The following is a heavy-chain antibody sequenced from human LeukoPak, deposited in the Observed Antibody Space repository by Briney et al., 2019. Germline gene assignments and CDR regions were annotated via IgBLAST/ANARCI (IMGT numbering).Heavy chain of an antibody. D-gene: IGHD3-10*01. CDR1: GGSISSYY. J-gene: IGHJ4*02. CDR2: IYYSGST. V-gene: IGHV4-59*08. Sequence: PSETLSLTCTVSGGSISSYYWSWIRQPPGKGLEWIGYIYYSGSTNYNPSLKSRVTISVDTSKNQFSLKLSSVTAADTAVYYCAGGELLWFGEYWGQGTLVTVSS. CDR3: AGGELLWFGEY.